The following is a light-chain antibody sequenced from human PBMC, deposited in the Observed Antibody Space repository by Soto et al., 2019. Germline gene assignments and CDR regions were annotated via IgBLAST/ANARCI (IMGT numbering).Light chain of an antibody. Sequence: DVVMTQSPLSLPVTLGQPASISCRSSQSLVYSDGNAYLNWFQQRPGQSPRRLIYTVSNRDSGVPDRFRGRGSGTDFTLKISRVEAEDVVVYYCHQGTCWPPTFGQGTKVEIK. CDR2: TVS. V-gene: IGKV2-30*01. CDR3: HQGTCWPPT. CDR1: QSLVYSDGNAY. J-gene: IGKJ1*01.